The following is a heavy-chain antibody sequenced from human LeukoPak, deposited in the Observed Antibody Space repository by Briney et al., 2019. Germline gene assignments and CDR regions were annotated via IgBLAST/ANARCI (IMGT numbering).Heavy chain of an antibody. Sequence: EGSLRLSCAASGFTFSSYAMHWVRQAPGKGLEWVAVISYDGSNKYYADSVEGRFTISRDNSKNTLYLQMNSLRAEDAAVYYCAKVTRDYQPSYYYGMDVWGQGTTVTVSS. CDR3: AKVTRDYQPSYYYGMDV. CDR2: ISYDGSNK. J-gene: IGHJ6*02. D-gene: IGHD2-2*01. CDR1: GFTFSSYA. V-gene: IGHV3-30*07.